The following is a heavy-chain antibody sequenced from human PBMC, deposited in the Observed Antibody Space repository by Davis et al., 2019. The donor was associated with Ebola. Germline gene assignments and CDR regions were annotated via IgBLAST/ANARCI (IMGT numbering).Heavy chain of an antibody. J-gene: IGHJ5*02. CDR3: ARDREYGDLNWFDP. CDR2: FDPEDGET. Sequence: AASVKVSCKVSGYTLTELSMHWVRQAPGKGLEWMGGFDPEDGETIYAQKFQGRVTITADESTSTAYMELSSLRSEDTAVYYCARDREYGDLNWFDPWGQGTLVTVSS. V-gene: IGHV1-24*01. D-gene: IGHD4-17*01. CDR1: GYTLTELS.